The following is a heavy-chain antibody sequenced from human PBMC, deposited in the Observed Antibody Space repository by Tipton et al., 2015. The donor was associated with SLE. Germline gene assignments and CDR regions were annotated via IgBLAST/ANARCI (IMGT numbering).Heavy chain of an antibody. CDR1: GFTFSTYP. Sequence: RSLRLSCAASGFTFSTYPIHWVRQAPGKGLEWVAVISYDGDIQYYTDSVKGRFTISRDNSKDTVYLQMNNLRADDTAVYYCAKVGRKHQLFFGIYLDYWGQGTLVTVSS. J-gene: IGHJ4*02. CDR3: AKVGRKHQLFFGIYLDY. D-gene: IGHD2-2*01. CDR2: ISYDGDIQ. V-gene: IGHV3-30*04.